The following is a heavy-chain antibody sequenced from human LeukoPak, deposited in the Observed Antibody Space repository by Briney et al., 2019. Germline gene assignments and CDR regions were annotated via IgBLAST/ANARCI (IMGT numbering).Heavy chain of an antibody. V-gene: IGHV3-49*03. CDR1: GFTFSSYG. CDR2: IRSKAYGETA. CDR3: TRDRGAYNLYDY. D-gene: IGHD1-1*01. J-gene: IGHJ4*02. Sequence: GGSLRLSCAASGFTFSSYGMHWIRQAPGKGLEWVGFIRSKAYGETADYAASVKGRFTISRDDSKTIAYLQMNSLKTEDTAVYHCTRDRGAYNLYDYWGQGTLVTVSS.